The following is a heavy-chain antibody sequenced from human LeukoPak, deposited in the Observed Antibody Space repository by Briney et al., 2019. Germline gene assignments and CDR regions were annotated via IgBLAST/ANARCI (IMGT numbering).Heavy chain of an antibody. CDR2: IYTSGST. CDR1: GGSISSYY. D-gene: IGHD1-7*01. CDR3: ARARTGTTGGSYYYYYIDV. V-gene: IGHV4-4*07. Sequence: SETLSLTCTVSGGSISSYYWNWIRQPAGKGLEWIGRIYTSGSTTYNPSLKSRVTMSVDTSKNQFSLKLSSVTAADTAVYYCARARTGTTGGSYYYYYIDVWGKGTTVTVSS. J-gene: IGHJ6*03.